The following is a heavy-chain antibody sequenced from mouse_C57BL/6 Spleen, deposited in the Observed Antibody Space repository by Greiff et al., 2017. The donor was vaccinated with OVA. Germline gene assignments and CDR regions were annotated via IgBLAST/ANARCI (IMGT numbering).Heavy chain of an antibody. J-gene: IGHJ3*01. CDR1: GYTFTSYW. D-gene: IGHD1-1*01. CDR2: IHPNSGST. Sequence: QVQLQQPGAELVKPGASVKLSCKASGYTFTSYWMHWVKQRPGQGLEWIGMIHPNSGSTNYNEKFKSKATLTVDKSSSTAYMQLSSLTSEDSAVYYCAREYYYGSSYYWFAYWGQGTLVTVSA. V-gene: IGHV1-64*01. CDR3: AREYYYGSSYYWFAY.